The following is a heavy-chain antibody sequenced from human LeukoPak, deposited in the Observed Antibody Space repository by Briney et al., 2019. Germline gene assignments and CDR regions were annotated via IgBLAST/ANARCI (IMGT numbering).Heavy chain of an antibody. D-gene: IGHD3-3*01. J-gene: IGHJ4*02. V-gene: IGHV3-7*01. CDR2: INQDGSVR. Sequence: GGSLRLSCAASGFTFNTYWMIWVRQAPGKGLDWVANINQDGSVRYYVASVQGRFTISRDNAKNSLYLQMNSLRAEDTAVYYCAKEWGYYPYFDYWGQGTLVTVSS. CDR1: GFTFNTYW. CDR3: AKEWGYYPYFDY.